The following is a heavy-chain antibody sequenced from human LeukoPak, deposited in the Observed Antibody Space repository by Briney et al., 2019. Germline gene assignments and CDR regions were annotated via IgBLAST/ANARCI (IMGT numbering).Heavy chain of an antibody. Sequence: ASVKVSCKASGYTFTSYDINWVRQATGQGLEWMGWMNPNSANTGYAQKFQGRVTMTRNTSISTAYMELSSLRSEDTAVYYCARGKIRRGGPFYYYGMDVRGQGTTVTVSS. J-gene: IGHJ6*02. CDR2: MNPNSANT. D-gene: IGHD3-16*01. V-gene: IGHV1-8*01. CDR1: GYTFTSYD. CDR3: ARGKIRRGGPFYYYGMDV.